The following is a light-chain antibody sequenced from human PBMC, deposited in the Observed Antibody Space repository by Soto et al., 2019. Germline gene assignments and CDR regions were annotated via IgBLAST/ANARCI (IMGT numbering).Light chain of an antibody. Sequence: EIVLTQSPGTLSLSPGERATLSCRASQSVSSSYLAWYQQKPGQAPRLLIYGASTRASDIPARFSGSGSVTEFALTISSLQSEDFAVYYCQQYNNWPITFGHGTRLEIK. J-gene: IGKJ5*01. V-gene: IGKV3-15*01. CDR3: QQYNNWPIT. CDR2: GAS. CDR1: QSVSSSY.